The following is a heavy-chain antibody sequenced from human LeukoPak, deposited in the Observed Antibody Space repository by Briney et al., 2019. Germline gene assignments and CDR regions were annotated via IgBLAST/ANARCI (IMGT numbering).Heavy chain of an antibody. CDR2: IYYSGST. D-gene: IGHD3-22*01. CDR1: GGSISSGGYY. CDR3: ARDRPNYYDSSGSAFDI. J-gene: IGHJ3*02. V-gene: IGHV4-31*03. Sequence: SETLSLTCTVSGGSISSGGYYWSWIRQHPGKGLEWIGYIYYSGSTYYNPSLKSRVTISVDTSKNQFSLKLSSVTAADTAAYYCARDRPNYYDSSGSAFDIWGQGTMVTVSS.